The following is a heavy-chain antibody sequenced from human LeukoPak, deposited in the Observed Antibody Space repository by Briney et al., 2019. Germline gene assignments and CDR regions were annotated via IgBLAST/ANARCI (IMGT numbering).Heavy chain of an antibody. D-gene: IGHD4-23*01. CDR2: IRSKTYGGTT. Sequence: GGSLRISCTASGFTFGDYALSWFRQAPGKGLEWVSFIRSKTYGGTTQYAASVKGRSNISRDDSKSIAYLQMNSLKIEDTAVYYCTRVDYGGAPRRNYWGQGTLVTVSS. CDR3: TRVDYGGAPRRNY. J-gene: IGHJ4*02. V-gene: IGHV3-49*03. CDR1: GFTFGDYA.